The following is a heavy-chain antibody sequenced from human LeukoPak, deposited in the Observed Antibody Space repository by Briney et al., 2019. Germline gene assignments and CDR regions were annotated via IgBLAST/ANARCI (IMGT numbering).Heavy chain of an antibody. CDR3: ARVRPDTRRGYSFDAFDI. CDR2: INPNSGGT. V-gene: IGHV1-2*02. J-gene: IGHJ3*02. D-gene: IGHD5-18*01. CDR1: GYTLTGYY. Sequence: ASVKVSCKASGYTLTGYYMHWVRQAPGQGLEWMGWINPNSGGTNYAQKFQGRVTMTRDTSISTAYMELRSLRSDGTAVYYCARVRPDTRRGYSFDAFDIWGQGTMVTVSS.